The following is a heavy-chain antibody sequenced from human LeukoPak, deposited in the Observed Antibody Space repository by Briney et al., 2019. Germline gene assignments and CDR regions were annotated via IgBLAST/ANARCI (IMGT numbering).Heavy chain of an antibody. D-gene: IGHD6-13*01. CDR3: ARGSDTAAGLY. Sequence: PSETLSLTCTVSDGSIYSYYWSWIRQPPGKGLEWIGEINHSGSTNYNPSLKSRVSISVDSSKNQFSLKVSSVTAADTAVYYCARGSDTAAGLYWGQGTLVTVSS. V-gene: IGHV4-34*01. CDR2: INHSGST. CDR1: DGSIYSYY. J-gene: IGHJ4*02.